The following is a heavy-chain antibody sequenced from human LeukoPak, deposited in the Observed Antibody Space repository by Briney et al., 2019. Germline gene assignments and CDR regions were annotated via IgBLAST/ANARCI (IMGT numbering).Heavy chain of an antibody. CDR1: GYSITSGYY. CDR3: ARGWDYGSGSYFDY. CDR2: IYHSGST. D-gene: IGHD3-10*01. V-gene: IGHV4-38-2*02. J-gene: IGHJ4*02. Sequence: SETLSLTCSVSGYSITSGYYWGWIRQPPGKGLEWIGEIYHSGSTNYNPSLKSRVTISVDKSKNQFSLKLSSVTAADTAVYYCARGWDYGSGSYFDYWGQGTLVTVSS.